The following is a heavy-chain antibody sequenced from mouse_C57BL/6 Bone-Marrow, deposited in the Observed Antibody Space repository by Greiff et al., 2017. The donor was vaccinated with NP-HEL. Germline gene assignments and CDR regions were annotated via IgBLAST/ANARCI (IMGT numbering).Heavy chain of an antibody. CDR2: INPNNGGT. D-gene: IGHD2-3*01. Sequence: VQLKESGPELVKPGASVKIPCKASGYTFTDYNMDWVKQSHGKSLEWIGDINPNNGGTIYNQKFKGKVTLTVDKSSSTAYMELRSLTSEDTAVYYCARRNDGYYAAMDYWGQGTSVTVSS. V-gene: IGHV1-18*01. CDR3: ARRNDGYYAAMDY. CDR1: GYTFTDYN. J-gene: IGHJ4*01.